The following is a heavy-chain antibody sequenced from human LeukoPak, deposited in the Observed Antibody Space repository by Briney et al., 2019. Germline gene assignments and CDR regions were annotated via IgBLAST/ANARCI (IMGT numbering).Heavy chain of an antibody. CDR1: GGSISSYY. Sequence: SETLSLTCTVSGGSISSYYWSWIRQPPGKGLEWIGYIYYSGSTNYNPSLKSRVTTSVGTSKNQFSLKLSSVTAADTAVYYCARLGVVVPAGSDYWGQGTLVTVSS. J-gene: IGHJ4*02. CDR2: IYYSGST. D-gene: IGHD2-2*01. CDR3: ARLGVVVPAGSDY. V-gene: IGHV4-59*01.